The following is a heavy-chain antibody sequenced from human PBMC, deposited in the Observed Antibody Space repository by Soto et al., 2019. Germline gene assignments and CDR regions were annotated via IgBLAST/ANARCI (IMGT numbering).Heavy chain of an antibody. CDR3: ARSLSDSGDYYGMDV. CDR1: GFTVNSKY. Sequence: GGSLRLSCAASGFTVNSKYMSWVRQAPGKGLEWVSVVYSGRGTSYADSVKGRFTISRDNSKNTVYLQMNSLRVEDTAVYYCARSLSDSGDYYGMDVWGQGTTVTVSS. CDR2: VYSGRGT. D-gene: IGHD4-17*01. V-gene: IGHV3-66*01. J-gene: IGHJ6*02.